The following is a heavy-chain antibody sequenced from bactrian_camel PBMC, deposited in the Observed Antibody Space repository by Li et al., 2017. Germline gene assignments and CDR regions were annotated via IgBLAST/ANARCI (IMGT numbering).Heavy chain of an antibody. Sequence: VQLVESGGGSVQAGGSLRLSCAVSEYTYTDWCMAWFRQAPSKEREGVATVYTVRGTTYHADSVKGRFAISRDSINNTVYLEMNSLKPEDTAMYYCAASPAMYFGEIRPSQYPYWGQGTQVTVS. V-gene: IGHV3S40*01. CDR1: EYTYTDWC. J-gene: IGHJ4*01. D-gene: IGHD7*01. CDR2: VYTVRGTT. CDR3: AASPAMYFGEIRPSQYPY.